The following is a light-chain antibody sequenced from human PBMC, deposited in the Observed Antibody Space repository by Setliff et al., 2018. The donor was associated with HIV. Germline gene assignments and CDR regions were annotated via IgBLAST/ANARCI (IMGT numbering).Light chain of an antibody. J-gene: IGLJ1*01. CDR3: SSYAGRNRGA. CDR2: EVN. Sequence: QSALTQPPSASGSPGQSVTISCTGTSSDVGAYNYVSWYQQHPGKAPKLMIYEVNKRPSGVPDRFSGSKSGNTASLTVSGLQDEDEADYYCSSYAGRNRGAFGTGTKVTVL. V-gene: IGLV2-8*01. CDR1: SSDVGAYNY.